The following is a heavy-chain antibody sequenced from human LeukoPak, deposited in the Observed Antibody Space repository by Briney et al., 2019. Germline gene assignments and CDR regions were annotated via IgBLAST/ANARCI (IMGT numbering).Heavy chain of an antibody. J-gene: IGHJ3*02. Sequence: GGSLRLSCAASGFTFSSYSMDWVRQAPGKGLEWVSSISSSSSYIYYADSVKGRFTISRDNAKNSLYLQMNSLRAEDTAVYYCARDQNVAVVAANPDTFDIWGQGTMVTVSS. D-gene: IGHD2-15*01. V-gene: IGHV3-21*01. CDR1: GFTFSSYS. CDR2: ISSSSSYI. CDR3: ARDQNVAVVAANPDTFDI.